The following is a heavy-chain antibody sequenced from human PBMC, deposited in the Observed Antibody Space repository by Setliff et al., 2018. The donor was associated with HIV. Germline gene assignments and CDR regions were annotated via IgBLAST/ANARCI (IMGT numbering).Heavy chain of an antibody. CDR3: AKSPGFSGYGGSG. Sequence: TLSLTCTVSGVSVSSGGYYWSWIRQHPGKGLEWIGYVYYTGTTYFNPSLKSRITISIDTSKNQFSLRLTSVTAADTAVYYCAKSPGFSGYGGSGWGQGTLVTVSS. V-gene: IGHV4-31*03. D-gene: IGHD5-12*01. J-gene: IGHJ4*02. CDR1: GVSVSSGGYY. CDR2: VYYTGTT.